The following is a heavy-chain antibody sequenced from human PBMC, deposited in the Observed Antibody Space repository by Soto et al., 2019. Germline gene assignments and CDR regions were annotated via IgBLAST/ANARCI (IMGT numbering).Heavy chain of an antibody. CDR1: GFTFSDYY. J-gene: IGHJ4*02. D-gene: IGHD4-17*01. CDR3: ARFARYGDYGESFDS. Sequence: QAQLVESGGGLVKPGGSLTLSCAASGFTFSDYYMSWIRQAPGKGLEWVSYISHSGTTIYYADSVKGRFTISRDNAKNSLYLQMNSLRAEDTAVYYCARFARYGDYGESFDSWGQGTLVTVSS. CDR2: ISHSGTTI. V-gene: IGHV3-11*01.